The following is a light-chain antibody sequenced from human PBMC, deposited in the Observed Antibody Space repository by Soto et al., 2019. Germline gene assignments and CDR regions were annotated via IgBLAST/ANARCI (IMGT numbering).Light chain of an antibody. CDR1: QGINNW. Sequence: DIQMTQSPSSVSASVGDRVTITCRASQGINNWLAWYQQKPGKAPKLLIYVTSSLQSGVPSRFSGSGSGTEFTLTISSLQPEDFATYYCQQAQSFPYTFGQGTKLAIK. CDR3: QQAQSFPYT. V-gene: IGKV1-12*01. CDR2: VTS. J-gene: IGKJ2*01.